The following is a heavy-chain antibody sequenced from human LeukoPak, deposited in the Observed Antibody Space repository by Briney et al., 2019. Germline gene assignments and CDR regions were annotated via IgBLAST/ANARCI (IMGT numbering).Heavy chain of an antibody. Sequence: GGSLRLSCAASGFTFSDYYMSWIRQAPGKGLEWVSYISSSGSTTYYADSVKGRFTISRDNVKNSLYLQMNSLRAEDTAVYYCARDGAGYCSGGSCYHYYYYYGMDVWGQGTTVTVSS. D-gene: IGHD2-15*01. J-gene: IGHJ6*02. CDR1: GFTFSDYY. CDR2: ISSSGSTT. V-gene: IGHV3-11*01. CDR3: ARDGAGYCSGGSCYHYYYYYGMDV.